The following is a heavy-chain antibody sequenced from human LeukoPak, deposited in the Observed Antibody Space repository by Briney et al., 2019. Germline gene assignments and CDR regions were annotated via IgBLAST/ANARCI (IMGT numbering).Heavy chain of an antibody. J-gene: IGHJ4*02. CDR1: GFTFSSNW. V-gene: IGHV3-74*01. Sequence: GGSLRLSCAASGFTFSSNWMHWVRQAPGKGLVWVSHINSDGSNTNYADSVKGRFTISRDNAKNTLYLQMNSLRAEDTAVYYCARGGAYSSSPFDYWGQGTLVTVSS. CDR3: ARGGAYSSSPFDY. D-gene: IGHD6-6*01. CDR2: INSDGSNT.